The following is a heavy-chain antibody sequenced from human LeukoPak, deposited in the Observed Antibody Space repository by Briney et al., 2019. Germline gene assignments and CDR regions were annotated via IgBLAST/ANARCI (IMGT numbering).Heavy chain of an antibody. J-gene: IGHJ5*02. Sequence: ASVNVSCKASGYTFTSYGISWVRHAPGQGLEWMVWISGYNGYTHYAHNLQGRVTMTTDTSTSTAYMELRSLRSDDTAVYYCARDEARYSSGYYPNWSDPWGQGTLVTVSS. D-gene: IGHD3-22*01. CDR2: ISGYNGYT. CDR1: GYTFTSYG. CDR3: ARDEARYSSGYYPNWSDP. V-gene: IGHV1-18*01.